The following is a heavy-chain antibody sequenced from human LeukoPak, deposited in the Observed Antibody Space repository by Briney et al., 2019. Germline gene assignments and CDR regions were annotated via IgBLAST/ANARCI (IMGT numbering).Heavy chain of an antibody. CDR2: ISGSGGST. CDR1: GFTFSSYA. D-gene: IGHD2-15*01. J-gene: IGHJ3*02. Sequence: AGSLRLSCAASGFTFSSYAMSWVRQAPGKGLEWVSAISGSGGSTYYADSVKGRFTISRDNSKNTLYLQMNSLRAEDTAVYYCAKVGYGGGSWGAFDIWGQGTMVTVSS. CDR3: AKVGYGGGSWGAFDI. V-gene: IGHV3-23*01.